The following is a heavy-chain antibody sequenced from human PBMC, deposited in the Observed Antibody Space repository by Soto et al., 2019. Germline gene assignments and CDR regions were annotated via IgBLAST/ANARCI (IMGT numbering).Heavy chain of an antibody. J-gene: IGHJ6*02. CDR3: ASIAAAGNNGYYYGMDV. D-gene: IGHD6-13*01. CDR1: GESFIGYY. Sequence: PSETLSLTCAVYGESFIGYYCIWIRHPPFKGLEWIGEINHSGSTNYNPSLKSRVTISVDTSKNQFSLKLSSVTAADTAVYYCASIAAAGNNGYYYGMDVWGQGTTVTVSS. V-gene: IGHV4-34*01. CDR2: INHSGST.